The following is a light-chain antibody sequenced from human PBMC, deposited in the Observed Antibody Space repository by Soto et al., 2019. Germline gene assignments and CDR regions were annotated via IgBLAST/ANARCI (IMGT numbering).Light chain of an antibody. CDR2: KAS. CDR3: QQYNSYFT. V-gene: IGKV1-5*03. CDR1: QSISSW. Sequence: DIQMTQSPSTLSASVGDRVTITCRASQSISSWLAWYQQKPGKAPKLLIYKASNLESGVPSRFSGSGSGTEFTLTISSLQPDDFETYCCQQYNSYFTLGGGTKVEIK. J-gene: IGKJ4*01.